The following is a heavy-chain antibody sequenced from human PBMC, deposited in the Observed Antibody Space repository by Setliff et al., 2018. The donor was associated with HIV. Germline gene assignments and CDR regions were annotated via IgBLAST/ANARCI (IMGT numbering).Heavy chain of an antibody. Sequence: SETLSLTCAVSGGSISSSNWWNWVRQAPGKGLEWIGEIYHSGSTNYNPSLKSRVTISVDKSKNQFSLNLSSVTAADTAVYYCARVKSGSLGGYVDQWGQGTLVTVSS. CDR2: IYHSGST. J-gene: IGHJ5*02. D-gene: IGHD3-10*01. CDR3: ARVKSGSLGGYVDQ. CDR1: GGSISSSNW. V-gene: IGHV4-4*02.